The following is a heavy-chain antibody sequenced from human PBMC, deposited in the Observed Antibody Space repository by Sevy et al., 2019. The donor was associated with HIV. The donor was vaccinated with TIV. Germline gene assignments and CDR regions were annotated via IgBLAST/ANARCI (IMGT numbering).Heavy chain of an antibody. D-gene: IGHD3-10*01. CDR3: AVSLWFGELSDNDAFDI. Sequence: GGSLRLSCAASGFTFSDHYMDWVRQAPGKGLEWVGRTRNKANSYTTEYAASVKGRFTISRDDSKNSLYLQMNSLKTEDTAVYYCAVSLWFGELSDNDAFDIWGQRTMVTVSS. V-gene: IGHV3-72*01. J-gene: IGHJ3*02. CDR2: TRNKANSYTT. CDR1: GFTFSDHY.